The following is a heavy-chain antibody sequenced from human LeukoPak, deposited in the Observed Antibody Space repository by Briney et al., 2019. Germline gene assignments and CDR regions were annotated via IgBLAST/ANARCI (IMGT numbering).Heavy chain of an antibody. V-gene: IGHV3-23*01. D-gene: IGHD3-22*01. CDR2: ISGSGGST. CDR1: GFTLSSSS. Sequence: PGGSLRLSCAASGFTLSSSSMNWVRQAPGKGLEWVSAISGSGGSTYYADSVKGRFTISRDNSKNTLYLQMNSLRAEDTAVYYCAKLYYYDSSGSWFDPWGQGTLVTVSS. CDR3: AKLYYYDSSGSWFDP. J-gene: IGHJ5*02.